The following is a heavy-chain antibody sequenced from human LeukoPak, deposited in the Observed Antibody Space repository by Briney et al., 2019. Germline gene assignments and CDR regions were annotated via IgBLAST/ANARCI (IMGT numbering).Heavy chain of an antibody. Sequence: GGSLRLSCAAFGFTFSSYGMHWVRQAPGKGLEWVAVISYDGSNKYYADSVKGRFTISRDNSKNTLYLQMNSLRAEDTAVYYCASLHWARDTVSFDYWGQGTLVTVSS. CDR2: ISYDGSNK. D-gene: IGHD4-17*01. CDR1: GFTFSSYG. J-gene: IGHJ4*02. V-gene: IGHV3-30*03. CDR3: ASLHWARDTVSFDY.